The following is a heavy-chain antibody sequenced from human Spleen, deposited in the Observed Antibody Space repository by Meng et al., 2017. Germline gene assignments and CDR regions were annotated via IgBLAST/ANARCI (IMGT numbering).Heavy chain of an antibody. V-gene: IGHV5-51*01. CDR1: GYTFSNYW. CDR2: IYPGDSDT. Sequence: KVSCKGSGYTFSNYWIAWVRQMPGRGLEWMGIIYPGDSDTRYSPSFQGQVTISADKSINTAYLQWSSLKASDTAMYYCARRYYDILTGFWYYFDFWGQGTLVTVSS. CDR3: ARRYYDILTGFWYYFDF. J-gene: IGHJ4*02. D-gene: IGHD3-9*01.